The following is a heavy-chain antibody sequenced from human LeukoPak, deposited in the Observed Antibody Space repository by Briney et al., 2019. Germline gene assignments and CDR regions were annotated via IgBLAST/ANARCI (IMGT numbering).Heavy chain of an antibody. CDR2: ISSSGSTI. D-gene: IGHD3-22*01. CDR3: ARDMIVVYHYFDY. V-gene: IGHV3-48*04. CDR1: GFTFSSYA. Sequence: QPGGSLRLSCAASGFTFSSYAMSWVRQAPGKGLEWVSYISSSGSTIYYADSVKGRFTISRDNAKNSLYLQMNSLRAEDTAVYYCARDMIVVYHYFDYWGQGTLVTVSS. J-gene: IGHJ4*02.